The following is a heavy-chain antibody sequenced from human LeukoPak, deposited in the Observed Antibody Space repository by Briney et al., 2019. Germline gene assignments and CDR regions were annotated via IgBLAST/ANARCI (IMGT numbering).Heavy chain of an antibody. CDR2: ITSTSSYI. D-gene: IGHD3/OR15-3a*01. V-gene: IGHV3-21*01. J-gene: IGHJ4*02. Sequence: GGSLRLSCAASGFTFSNYNMNWVRQAPGKGLEWVSSITSTSSYIYYADSVKGRFTISRDNAKNSLYLQMNGLRLEDTAVYYCARTGLGLYSFDYWGQGIQVTISS. CDR3: ARTGLGLYSFDY. CDR1: GFTFSNYN.